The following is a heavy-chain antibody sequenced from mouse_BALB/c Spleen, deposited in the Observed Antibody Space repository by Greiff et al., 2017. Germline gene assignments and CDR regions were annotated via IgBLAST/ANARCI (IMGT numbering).Heavy chain of an antibody. J-gene: IGHJ3*01. Sequence: QVQLQQPGAELVRPGASVKLSCKASGYTFTSYWINWVKQRPGQGLEWIGNIYPSDSYTNYNQKFKDKATLTVDKSSSTAYMQLSSPTSEDSAVYYCTRSRDYDRGTWFAYWGQGTLVTVSA. CDR2: IYPSDSYT. CDR1: GYTFTSYW. V-gene: IGHV1-69*02. CDR3: TRSRDYDRGTWFAY. D-gene: IGHD2-4*01.